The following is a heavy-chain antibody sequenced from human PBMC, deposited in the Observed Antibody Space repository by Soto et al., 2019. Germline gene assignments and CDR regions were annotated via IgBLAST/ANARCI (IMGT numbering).Heavy chain of an antibody. CDR2: FDPEDGET. CDR3: ATVSTTVTTPFDY. V-gene: IGHV1-24*01. CDR1: GYTLTELS. J-gene: IGHJ4*02. D-gene: IGHD4-17*01. Sequence: ASVKVSCKVSGYTLTELSMHWVRQAPGKGLEWMGGFDPEDGETIYAQKFQGRVTMTEDTSTDTAYMELSSLRSEDTAVYCCATVSTTVTTPFDYWGQGTLVTVSS.